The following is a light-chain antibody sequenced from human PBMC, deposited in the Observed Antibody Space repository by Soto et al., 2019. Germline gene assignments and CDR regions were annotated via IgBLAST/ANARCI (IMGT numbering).Light chain of an antibody. CDR2: DPS. CDR3: QQLSNWPPSYT. V-gene: IGKV3-11*01. CDR1: QSVSSY. Sequence: EIVLTQSPATLYLSPGERATLSCRASQSVSSYLAWYQQKPGQAPRLLIYDPSNRATGIPARFSGSGSGTDFTLTISRLEPEDFAVYYCQQLSNWPPSYTFGQGTKLEIK. J-gene: IGKJ2*01.